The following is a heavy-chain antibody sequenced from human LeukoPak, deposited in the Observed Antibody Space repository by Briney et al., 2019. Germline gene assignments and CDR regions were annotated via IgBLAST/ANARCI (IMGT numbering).Heavy chain of an antibody. Sequence: GASVKVSCKASGYTFTSYAMNWVRQAPGQGLEWMGWINTNTGNPTYAQGFTGRFVFSLDTSVSTAYLQISSLKAEDTAVYYCARGIGYCSSTSCYGQGTYYYYGMDVWGQGTTVTVSS. J-gene: IGHJ6*02. D-gene: IGHD2-2*01. CDR2: INTNTGNP. CDR3: ARGIGYCSSTSCYGQGTYYYYGMDV. CDR1: GYTFTSYA. V-gene: IGHV7-4-1*02.